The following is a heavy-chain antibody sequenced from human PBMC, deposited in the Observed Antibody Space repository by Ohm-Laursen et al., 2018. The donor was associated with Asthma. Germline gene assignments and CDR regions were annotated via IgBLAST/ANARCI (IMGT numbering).Heavy chain of an antibody. J-gene: IGHJ5*02. D-gene: IGHD2-15*01. V-gene: IGHV1-18*01. CDR2: VSTNSDDT. CDR1: GYPLTNYE. Sequence: GASVKVSCKASGYPLTNYEIAWVRQAPGQGLEWMGWVSTNSDDTKYAQRFQDRVTFTTDTSTATAYMDLRGLTSDDTAVFYCARVVRGSSQNWFHPWGQGTLVIVSS. CDR3: ARVVRGSSQNWFHP.